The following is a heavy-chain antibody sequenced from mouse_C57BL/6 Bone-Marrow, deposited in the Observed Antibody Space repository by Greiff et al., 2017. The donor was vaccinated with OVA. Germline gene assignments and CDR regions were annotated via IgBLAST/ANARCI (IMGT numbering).Heavy chain of an antibody. D-gene: IGHD2-2*01. J-gene: IGHJ2*01. V-gene: IGHV1-62-2*01. Sequence: VQRVASGAELVKPGASVQLSCKASGYTFTEYTIHWVKQRSGQGLEWIGWFYPGSGSIKSNEKFKDKATLTADKSSSTVYMELSRLTSEDSAVYFFARHEGGGGWLRLDYWGQGTTLTVAS. CDR3: ARHEGGGGWLRLDY. CDR2: FYPGSGSI. CDR1: GYTFTEYT.